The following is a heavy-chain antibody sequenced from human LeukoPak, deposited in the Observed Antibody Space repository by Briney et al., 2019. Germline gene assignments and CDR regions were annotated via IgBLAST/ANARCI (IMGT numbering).Heavy chain of an antibody. J-gene: IGHJ4*02. CDR1: GYTFTTYW. V-gene: IGHV5-10-1*01. Sequence: MRGESLKISCKASGYTFTTYWISWVRQMPGKGLEWMGRIDPSDSYTDYSPSSQGHVTTSADKSISTAFLQWSSLKASDTAMYYCGRQTTQGFDHWGQGTLVSVSS. CDR2: IDPSDSYT. CDR3: GRQTTQGFDH. D-gene: IGHD4-17*01.